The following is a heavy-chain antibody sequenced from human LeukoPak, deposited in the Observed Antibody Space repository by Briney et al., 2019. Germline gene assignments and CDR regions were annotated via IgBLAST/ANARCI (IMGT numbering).Heavy chain of an antibody. J-gene: IGHJ4*02. V-gene: IGHV3-53*01. CDR2: IYSGGRT. CDR1: GFTVSSNY. D-gene: IGHD3-10*01. Sequence: GGSLRLSCAASGFTVSSNYMSWVRQAPGRGLEGVSVIYSGGRTYYADSVKGRFTISRDNSKNTLYLQMTSLRAEDTAVYYCTTYGSGRKFDFWGQGILVTVSS. CDR3: TTYGSGRKFDF.